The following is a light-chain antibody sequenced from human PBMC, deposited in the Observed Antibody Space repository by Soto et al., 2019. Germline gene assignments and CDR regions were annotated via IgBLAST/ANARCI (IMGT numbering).Light chain of an antibody. V-gene: IGLV1-44*01. J-gene: IGLJ3*02. Sequence: QAVVTQPPSASGTPGQRATISCSGSSSNIGSNTVNWYQQLPGTAPKLLIYSNNQRPSGVPDRFSGSKSGTSASLAISGLQSEDEADYYCAAWDDSLNGLVFGGGTKLTVL. CDR3: AAWDDSLNGLV. CDR1: SSNIGSNT. CDR2: SNN.